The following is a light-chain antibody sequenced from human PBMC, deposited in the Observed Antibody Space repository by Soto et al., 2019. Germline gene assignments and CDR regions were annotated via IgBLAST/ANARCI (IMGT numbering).Light chain of an antibody. CDR2: EVS. V-gene: IGLV2-8*01. Sequence: QSALTQPPSASGSPGQSVTISCTGTSSDVGGYNYVSWYQQHPGKAPKLITYEVSQRPSGVPDRFSGSKSGYTASLTVSGLQAEDEADYYCTSYAGSNSFVFGTGTKVTVL. J-gene: IGLJ1*01. CDR1: SSDVGGYNY. CDR3: TSYAGSNSFV.